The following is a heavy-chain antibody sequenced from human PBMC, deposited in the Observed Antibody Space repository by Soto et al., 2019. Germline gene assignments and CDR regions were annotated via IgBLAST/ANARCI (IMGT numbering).Heavy chain of an antibody. V-gene: IGHV1-46*01. CDR1: GYTFTSYY. CDR3: ARGPPYYDSSGYYPFDY. CDR2: INPSGGST. Sequence: AASVKVSCKASGYTFTSYYMHWVRQAPGQGLEWMGIINPSGGSTSYAQKFQGRVTMTRDTSTSTVYMELSSLRSEDTAVYYCARGPPYYDSSGYYPFDYWGQGTLVTVSS. D-gene: IGHD3-22*01. J-gene: IGHJ4*02.